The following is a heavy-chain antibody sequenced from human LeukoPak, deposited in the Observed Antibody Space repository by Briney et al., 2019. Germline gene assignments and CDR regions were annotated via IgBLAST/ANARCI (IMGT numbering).Heavy chain of an antibody. CDR3: ARHALYHYYGPPHDP. V-gene: IGHV4-39*01. J-gene: IGHJ5*02. Sequence: SETLSLTCTVSGGSIRSSSYYWGWIRQPPGKGLEWIGSIYYSGSTYYNPSLKSRVIISVDTSKNQLSLELSSVTAADTAVYYCARHALYHYYGPPHDPWGQGTLVTVSS. D-gene: IGHD3-10*01. CDR1: GGSIRSSSYY. CDR2: IYYSGST.